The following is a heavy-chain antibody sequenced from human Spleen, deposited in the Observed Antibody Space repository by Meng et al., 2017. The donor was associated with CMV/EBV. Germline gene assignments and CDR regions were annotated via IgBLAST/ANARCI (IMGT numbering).Heavy chain of an antibody. J-gene: IGHJ4*02. CDR2: IYPGDSDT. Sequence: GYSFTSYWIGWVRQMPGKGLEWMGIIYPGDSDTRYSPSFQGQVTISADKSISTAYLQWSSLKASDTAMYYCARNYYDSSGYYYLFDYWGKGTLVTVSS. V-gene: IGHV5-51*01. D-gene: IGHD3-22*01. CDR1: GYSFTSYW. CDR3: ARNYYDSSGYYYLFDY.